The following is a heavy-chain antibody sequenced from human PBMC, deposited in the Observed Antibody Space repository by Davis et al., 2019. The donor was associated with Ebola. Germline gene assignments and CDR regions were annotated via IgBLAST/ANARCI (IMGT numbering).Heavy chain of an antibody. J-gene: IGHJ3*02. V-gene: IGHV1-8*01. CDR2: MNPNSGNT. CDR1: VYTFTSYD. Sequence: ASVKVSCKASVYTFTSYDINWVRQATGQGLEWMGWMNPNSGNTGYAQKFQGRVTMTRNTSISTAYMELSSLRSEDTAVYYCARDLFSDGDAFDIWGQGTMVTVSS. CDR3: ARDLFSDGDAFDI. D-gene: IGHD3-10*01.